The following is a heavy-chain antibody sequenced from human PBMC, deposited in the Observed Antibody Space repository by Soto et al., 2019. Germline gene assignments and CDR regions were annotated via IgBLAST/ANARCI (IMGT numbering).Heavy chain of an antibody. CDR2: ISGGGSST. CDR3: AKALAASGATY. Sequence: HPGGSLRLSCAASGFTFSSYAMSWVRQAPGKGLEWVSAISGGGSSTYYADSVKGRFTISRDNSKNTLYLLMNSLRAEDTAVYYCAKALAASGATYWGQGTLVTVSS. V-gene: IGHV3-23*01. D-gene: IGHD6-13*01. CDR1: GFTFSSYA. J-gene: IGHJ4*02.